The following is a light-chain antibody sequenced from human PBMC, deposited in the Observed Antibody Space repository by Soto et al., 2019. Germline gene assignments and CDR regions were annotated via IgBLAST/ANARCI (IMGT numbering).Light chain of an antibody. Sequence: ASVTMTCRARPSISDYLNWYQHKPGKAPKLLIYAASSLQSGVPSRFSGSGSGTDFTLSSSSLDPEDSATYSCQQSYSSATFGPGAKVDIK. CDR3: QQSYSSAT. V-gene: IGKV1-39*01. CDR2: AAS. J-gene: IGKJ1*01. CDR1: PSISDY.